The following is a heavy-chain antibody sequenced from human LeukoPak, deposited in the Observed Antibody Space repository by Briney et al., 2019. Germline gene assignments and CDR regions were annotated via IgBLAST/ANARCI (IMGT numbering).Heavy chain of an antibody. Sequence: PGGSLRLSCAASGFTFSSYEMNWVRQAPGKGLEWASYISSSGSTIYYADSVKGRFTISRDNAKNSLYLQMNSLRAEDTAVYYCARGGYSSGYHYFDYWGQGTLVTVSS. CDR2: ISSSGSTI. V-gene: IGHV3-48*03. J-gene: IGHJ4*02. CDR3: ARGGYSSGYHYFDY. D-gene: IGHD3-22*01. CDR1: GFTFSSYE.